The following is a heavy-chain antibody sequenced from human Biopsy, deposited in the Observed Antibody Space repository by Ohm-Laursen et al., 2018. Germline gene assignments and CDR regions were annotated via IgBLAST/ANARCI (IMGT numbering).Heavy chain of an antibody. D-gene: IGHD5-12*01. Sequence: TLSLTCTVSGGSISSYYWNWIRHHPGKGLEWIGNIFYSANTYYNPSLKSRVTISVDTSKNQFSLKLSSVTAADTAVYYCARLGSGDYFPTFFDFWGQGALVTVSS. V-gene: IGHV4-31*02. J-gene: IGHJ4*02. CDR3: ARLGSGDYFPTFFDF. CDR1: GGSISSYY. CDR2: IFYSANT.